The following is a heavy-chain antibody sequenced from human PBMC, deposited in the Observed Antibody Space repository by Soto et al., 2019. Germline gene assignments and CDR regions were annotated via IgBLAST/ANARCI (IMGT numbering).Heavy chain of an antibody. CDR1: GDYISGGYA. Sequence: QLQLQESGSGLVKPSQTLSLTCVVSGDYISGGYAWSWIRQPPGKGLEWIGYIYHSGNTNYNPSLNSRVTISLVKAKNQFALRLISVTAADTGGYCCASAGSSGSGPLDYCGQGTVVTV. J-gene: IGHJ4*02. CDR3: ASAGSSGSGPLDY. D-gene: IGHD3-10*01. CDR2: IYHSGNT. V-gene: IGHV4-30-2*01.